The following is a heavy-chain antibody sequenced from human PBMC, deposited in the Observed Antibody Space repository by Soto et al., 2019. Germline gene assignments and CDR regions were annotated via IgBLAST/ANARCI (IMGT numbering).Heavy chain of an antibody. J-gene: IGHJ6*02. V-gene: IGHV3-33*01. CDR3: ARLGPLAYGDLFGGYYGMDV. CDR1: GFTFSSYG. Sequence: QVQLVESGGGVVQPGRSLRLSCAASGFTFSSYGMHWVRQAPGKGLEWVAVIWYDGSNKYYADSVKGRFTISRDNSKNTLYLQMNSLRAEDTAVYYCARLGPLAYGDLFGGYYGMDVWGQGTTVTVSS. CDR2: IWYDGSNK. D-gene: IGHD4-17*01.